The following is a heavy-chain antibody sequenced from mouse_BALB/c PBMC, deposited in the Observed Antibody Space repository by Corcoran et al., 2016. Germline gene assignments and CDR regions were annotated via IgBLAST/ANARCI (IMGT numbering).Heavy chain of an antibody. Sequence: EVQQQQSGAELVKPGASVKLSCTASGFNIKDTYMHWVKQRPEQCLEWIGRIDPANGNTKYDPKFQGKATITADTSSNTAYLQLSSLTSEDTAVYYCARWDWYFDVWGAGTTVTVSS. CDR3: ARWDWYFDV. V-gene: IGHV14-3*02. J-gene: IGHJ1*01. CDR1: GFNIKDTY. CDR2: IDPANGNT.